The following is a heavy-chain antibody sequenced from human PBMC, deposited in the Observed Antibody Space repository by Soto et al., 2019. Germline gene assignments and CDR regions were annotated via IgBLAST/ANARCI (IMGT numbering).Heavy chain of an antibody. CDR1: GGTFSTYA. J-gene: IGHJ4*02. D-gene: IGHD6-19*01. CDR3: ARPKGSNSSGYYYFDY. CDR2: IIPLFGTA. Sequence: QVQLVQSGAEVKQPGSSVKVSCKTSGGTFSTYAIYWVRQAPGQGLEWMGAIIPLFGTADYAQKFQGRGTITADESTSTAYMELSSLRSEDTAVYYCARPKGSNSSGYYYFDYWGQGTVVTVSS. V-gene: IGHV1-69*01.